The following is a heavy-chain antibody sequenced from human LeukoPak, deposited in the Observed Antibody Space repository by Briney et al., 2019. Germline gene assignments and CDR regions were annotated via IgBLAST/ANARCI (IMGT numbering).Heavy chain of an antibody. CDR3: ARDRDAVYYYDSSGYYYTGENWFDP. J-gene: IGHJ5*02. V-gene: IGHV3-66*01. CDR2: IYSGGST. Sequence: GGSLRLSCAASGFTVSSNYMSWVRQAPGKGLEWVSVIYSGGSTYYADSVKGRFTISRDNAKNSLYLQMNSLRAEDTAVYYCARDRDAVYYYDSSGYYYTGENWFDPWGQGTLVTVSS. D-gene: IGHD3-22*01. CDR1: GFTVSSNY.